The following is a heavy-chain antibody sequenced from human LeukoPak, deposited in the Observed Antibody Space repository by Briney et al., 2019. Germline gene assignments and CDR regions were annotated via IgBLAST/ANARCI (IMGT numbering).Heavy chain of an antibody. D-gene: IGHD6-6*01. Sequence: ASVKVSCKASGYTFTSHVFNWVRQATGQGLEWMGWMDPNSGDTGYAQKFQGRVTMTRDTSISTAYMELSSLRSEDTAVYYCARLPKYSRPLDYWGQGTLVTVSS. CDR1: GYTFTSHV. CDR2: MDPNSGDT. CDR3: ARLPKYSRPLDY. V-gene: IGHV1-8*01. J-gene: IGHJ4*02.